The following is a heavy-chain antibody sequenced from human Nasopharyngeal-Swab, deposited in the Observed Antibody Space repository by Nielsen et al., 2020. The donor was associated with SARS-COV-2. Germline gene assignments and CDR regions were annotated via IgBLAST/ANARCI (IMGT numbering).Heavy chain of an antibody. V-gene: IGHV3-21*01. CDR1: GFTFSSYS. CDR3: ARDDGQWLNPVYYFDY. CDR2: ISSSSSYI. J-gene: IGHJ4*02. Sequence: GESLKISCAASGFTFSSYSMNWVRQAPGKGLEWVSSISSSSSYIYYADSVKGRFTISRDNAKNSLYLQMNSLRAEDTAVYYCARDDGQWLNPVYYFDYWGQGTLVIVSS. D-gene: IGHD6-19*01.